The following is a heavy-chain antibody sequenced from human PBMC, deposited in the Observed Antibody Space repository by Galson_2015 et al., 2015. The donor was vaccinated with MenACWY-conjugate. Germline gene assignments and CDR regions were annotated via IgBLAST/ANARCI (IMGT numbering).Heavy chain of an antibody. CDR1: GFTFSSYW. V-gene: IGHV3-7*03. CDR2: IKQDGSGK. D-gene: IGHD3-22*01. J-gene: IGHJ4*02. Sequence: SLRLSCAAPGFTFSSYWMSWVRQAPGKGLEWVANIKQDGSGKYYVDSVKGRFTISRDNAKNSLYLQMNSLRAEDTAVYYCARASSQWLLYYYFDYWGQGTLVTVSS. CDR3: ARASSQWLLYYYFDY.